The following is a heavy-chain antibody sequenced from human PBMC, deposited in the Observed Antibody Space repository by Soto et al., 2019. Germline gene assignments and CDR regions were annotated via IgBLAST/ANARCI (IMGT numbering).Heavy chain of an antibody. CDR3: ARGRPAGGKAARRFSWFDP. V-gene: IGHV4-34*01. CDR2: INHSGST. D-gene: IGHD6-6*01. Sequence: SETLSLTCAVCGGSFSGYYWSWIRQPPGKGLEWIGEINHSGSTNYNPSLKSRVTISVDTSKNQFSLKLRSVTAADTAVYYCARGRPAGGKAARRFSWFDPWGQGNLVTVSS. J-gene: IGHJ5*02. CDR1: GGSFSGYY.